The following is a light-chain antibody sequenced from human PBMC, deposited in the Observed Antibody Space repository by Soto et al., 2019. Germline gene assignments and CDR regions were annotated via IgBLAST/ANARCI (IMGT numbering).Light chain of an antibody. V-gene: IGKV1-5*01. J-gene: IGKJ4*01. CDR3: QQYDNYKPLT. CDR2: DAS. CDR1: QSISSW. Sequence: DIQMTQSPSTLSASVGYRVAITCRASQSISSWLAWYQQKPGKAPKLLIFDASSLESGTPSRFSGRRSGTQFTLTINGLQPDDFATYYCQQYDNYKPLTFGGGTKMDIK.